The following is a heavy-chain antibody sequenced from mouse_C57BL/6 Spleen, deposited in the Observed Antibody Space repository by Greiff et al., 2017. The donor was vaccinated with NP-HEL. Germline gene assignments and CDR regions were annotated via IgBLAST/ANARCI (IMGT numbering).Heavy chain of an antibody. J-gene: IGHJ4*01. CDR1: GYTFTSYW. V-gene: IGHV1-50*01. CDR3: ARSYGNYPYYAMDY. CDR2: IDPSDSYT. D-gene: IGHD2-1*01. Sequence: VKLQQPGAELVKPGASVKLSCKASGYTFTSYWMQWVKQRPGQGLEWIGEIDPSDSYTNYNQKFKGKATLTVDTSSSTAYMQLSSLTSEDSAVYYCARSYGNYPYYAMDYWGQGTSVTVSS.